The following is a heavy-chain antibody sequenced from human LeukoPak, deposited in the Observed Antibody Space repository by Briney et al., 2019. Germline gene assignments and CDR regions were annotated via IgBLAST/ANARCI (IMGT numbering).Heavy chain of an antibody. CDR1: GFTFSSYS. J-gene: IGHJ3*02. CDR2: ISSSSSYI. CDR3: AGINDYGDPTGAFDI. D-gene: IGHD4-17*01. Sequence: KAGGSQRLSCAASGFTFSSYSLNWVRQTPGKGLEWVSSISSSSSYIHYADSVKGRFTISRDNAKNSLFLQMNSLRAEDTAVYYCAGINDYGDPTGAFDIWGQGTMVTVSS. V-gene: IGHV3-21*01.